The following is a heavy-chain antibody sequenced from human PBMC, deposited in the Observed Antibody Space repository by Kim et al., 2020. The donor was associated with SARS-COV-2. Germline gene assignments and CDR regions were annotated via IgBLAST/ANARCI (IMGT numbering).Heavy chain of an antibody. D-gene: IGHD6-19*01. J-gene: IGHJ4*02. V-gene: IGHV4-59*03. Sequence: GKPLEWIGEIYYTESDNDNPDLKSRATMSLETGTSEVSLKLTSVTTADTAVYYCAKRAYTSGWGGLDYWGQGILVTVSS. CDR2: IYYTESD. CDR3: AKRAYTSGWGGLDY.